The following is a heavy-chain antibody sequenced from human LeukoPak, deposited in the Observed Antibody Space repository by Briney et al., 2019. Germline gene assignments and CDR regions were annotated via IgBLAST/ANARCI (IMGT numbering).Heavy chain of an antibody. Sequence: QSGRSLRLSCAASGFTFSHFGMHWVRQTPDKGLDWVAVISYDGSNEYYAASVKGRFTISRDNSKNTVYLQMNSLNPEDTAVYYCAKSHVAAVHNRFNWFDPWGQGTQVTVSS. CDR3: AKSHVAAVHNRFNWFDP. D-gene: IGHD2-15*01. V-gene: IGHV3-30*18. CDR2: ISYDGSNE. CDR1: GFTFSHFG. J-gene: IGHJ5*02.